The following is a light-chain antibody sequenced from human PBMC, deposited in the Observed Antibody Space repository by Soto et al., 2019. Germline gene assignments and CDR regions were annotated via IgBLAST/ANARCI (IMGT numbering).Light chain of an antibody. J-gene: IGKJ5*01. CDR3: QQRSNWPIT. V-gene: IGKV3-15*01. CDR2: GAS. CDR1: QSVSSN. Sequence: EIVMTQSPATLSVSPGERATLSCRASQSVSSNLAWYQQKPGQAPRFLIYGASTRATGIPARFSGSGSGTEFTLTISSLEPEDFAVYYCQQRSNWPITFGQGTRLEIK.